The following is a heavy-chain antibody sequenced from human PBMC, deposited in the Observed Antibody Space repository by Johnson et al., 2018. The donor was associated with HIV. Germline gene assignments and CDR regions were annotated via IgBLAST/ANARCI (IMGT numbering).Heavy chain of an antibody. CDR1: GFTFSSYD. D-gene: IGHD6-6*01. CDR2: IGTDGDT. Sequence: VQLVESGGGLVQPGGSLRLSCAASGFTFSSYDMHWVRQATGKGLEWVSGIGTDGDTYYPGSVKGRFTISRENAKNSLYLQMNSLRAGDTAVYYCASSSSGAFDIWGQGTMVTVSS. CDR3: ASSSSGAFDI. J-gene: IGHJ3*02. V-gene: IGHV3-13*01.